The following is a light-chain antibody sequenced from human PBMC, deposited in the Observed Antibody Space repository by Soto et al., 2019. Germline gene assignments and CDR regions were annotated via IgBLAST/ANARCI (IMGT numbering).Light chain of an antibody. CDR2: VAS. CDR3: QQADTFPLT. CDR1: QGISRW. Sequence: DIQMTQSPSSVSASVGDRVTITCRASQGISRWLAWYQQKPGKAPNLLIYVASSLQSGVPSRFSGSGSGTDFTLTISSLQPEDFATYYCQQADTFPLTFGGGTKVEI. V-gene: IGKV1-12*01. J-gene: IGKJ4*01.